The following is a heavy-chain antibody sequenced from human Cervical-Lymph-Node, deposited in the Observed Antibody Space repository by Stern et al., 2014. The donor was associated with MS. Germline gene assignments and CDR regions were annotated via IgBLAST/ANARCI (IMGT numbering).Heavy chain of an antibody. D-gene: IGHD2-8*02. CDR2: INWNCGST. V-gene: IGHV3-20*01. CDR1: GFTFEDYG. CDR3: ARAFCTGGVCYSFPFYGMDV. Sequence: EVQLVESGGGVVRPGRSLRLSCAASGFTFEDYGMSWVPHAPGKGLEWGAAINWNCGSTVYAVSVQGRFTISRDNAKNSLYLQMNSLRAEDTALYHCARAFCTGGVCYSFPFYGMDVWGQGTTVTVSS. J-gene: IGHJ6*02.